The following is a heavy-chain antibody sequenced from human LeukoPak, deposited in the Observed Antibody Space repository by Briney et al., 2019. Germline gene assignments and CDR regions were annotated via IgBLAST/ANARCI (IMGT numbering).Heavy chain of an antibody. V-gene: IGHV3-21*01. CDR1: GFTFSSYS. Sequence: GGSLRLSCAASGFTFSSYSMNWVRQAPGKGLEWVSSISSSSSYIYYADSVKGRFTISRDNAKNSLYLQMNSLRAEDTAVYYCARDRYSSGLHFDYWGQGTLVTVSS. CDR3: ARDRYSSGLHFDY. D-gene: IGHD6-19*01. CDR2: ISSSSSYI. J-gene: IGHJ4*02.